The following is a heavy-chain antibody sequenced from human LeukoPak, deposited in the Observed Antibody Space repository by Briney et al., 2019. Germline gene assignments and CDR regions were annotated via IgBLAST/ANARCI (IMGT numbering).Heavy chain of an antibody. D-gene: IGHD2-15*01. CDR1: GFTFDDYA. V-gene: IGHV3-43D*03. CDR2: ISWDGGST. CDR3: AEGPWWIMDYYMDV. J-gene: IGHJ6*03. Sequence: PGGSLRLSCAASGFTFDDYAMHWVRQAPGKGLEWVSLISWDGGSTYYADSVKGRFTISRDNSKNSLYLQMNSLRAEDTALYYCAEGPWWIMDYYMDVWGKGTTVTVSS.